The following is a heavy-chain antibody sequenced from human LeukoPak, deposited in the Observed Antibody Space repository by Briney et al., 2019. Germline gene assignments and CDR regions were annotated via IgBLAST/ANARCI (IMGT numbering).Heavy chain of an antibody. CDR3: ARGRRGWDIVVVPAAMRAFDI. CDR1: GGSFSGYY. Sequence: SETLSLTCVVYGGSFSGYYWSWIRQPPGKGLEWIGEINHSGSTNYNPSLKSRVTISVDTSKNQFSLKLSSVTAADTAVYYCARGRRGWDIVVVPAAMRAFDIWGQGTMVTVSS. J-gene: IGHJ3*02. D-gene: IGHD2-2*01. V-gene: IGHV4-34*01. CDR2: INHSGST.